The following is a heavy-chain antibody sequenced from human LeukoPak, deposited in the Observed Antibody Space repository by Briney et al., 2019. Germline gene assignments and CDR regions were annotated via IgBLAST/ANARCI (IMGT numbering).Heavy chain of an antibody. J-gene: IGHJ4*02. CDR1: GGSISSYY. CDR3: ARVSVTTVVLFDY. D-gene: IGHD4-23*01. CDR2: IYYSGST. Sequence: PSETLSLTCTVSGGSISSYYWSWIRQPPGKGLEWIGYIYYSGSTSYNPSLKSRVTISVDTSKNQFSLKLSSVTAADTAVYYCARVSVTTVVLFDYWGQGTLVTVSS. V-gene: IGHV4-59*01.